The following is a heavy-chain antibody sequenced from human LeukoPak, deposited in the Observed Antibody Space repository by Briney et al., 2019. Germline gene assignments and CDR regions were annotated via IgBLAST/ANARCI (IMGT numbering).Heavy chain of an antibody. CDR2: INSDGINT. D-gene: IGHD3-22*01. CDR1: GFTFSNYW. V-gene: IGHV3-74*01. Sequence: GGSLRLSCAASGFTFSNYWMHWVRQAPGKGRVWVSRINSDGINTSYADSVKGRFTISRDNAKNTLNLQMKSLRAEDTAVYYCARDLGQYYDTSDNWFDPWGQGTLVTVSS. J-gene: IGHJ5*02. CDR3: ARDLGQYYDTSDNWFDP.